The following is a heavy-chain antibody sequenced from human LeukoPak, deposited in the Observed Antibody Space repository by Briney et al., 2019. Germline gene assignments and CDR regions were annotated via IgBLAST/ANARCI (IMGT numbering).Heavy chain of an antibody. J-gene: IGHJ4*02. Sequence: GGSLRLSCAASGFTFSSYSMNWVRQAPGKGLEWVSSISSSSSYIYYADSVKGRFTISRDNAKNSLYLQMNSLRAEDTAVYYCARELWYYVSSGYYYSHFDYWGQGTLVTVSS. CDR3: ARELWYYVSSGYYYSHFDY. CDR1: GFTFSSYS. CDR2: ISSSSSYI. V-gene: IGHV3-21*01. D-gene: IGHD3-22*01.